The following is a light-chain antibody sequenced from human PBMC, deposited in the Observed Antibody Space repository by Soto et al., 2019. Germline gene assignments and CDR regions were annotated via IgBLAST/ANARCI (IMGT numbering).Light chain of an antibody. CDR2: TAS. V-gene: IGKV1-39*01. Sequence: DIQVTQSPSSLSASVGDRVTITCRASQSIRTSLNWYQQRPGKPTKLLIHTASTLQSGVPSRLSGSGSGTDLNLTISSLQPEDFATYSCQQTYSTLNSFGQGTKLEIK. CDR1: QSIRTS. CDR3: QQTYSTLNS. J-gene: IGKJ2*03.